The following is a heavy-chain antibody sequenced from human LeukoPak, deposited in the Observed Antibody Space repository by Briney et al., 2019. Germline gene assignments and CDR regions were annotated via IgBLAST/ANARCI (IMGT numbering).Heavy chain of an antibody. CDR3: ARGPLIVVVSRVGRLDY. CDR2: INHSGST. CDR1: GGSFSGYY. J-gene: IGHJ4*02. Sequence: PSETLSLTCAVYGGSFSGYYWSWIRQPPGKGLEWIGEINHSGSTNYNPPLKSRVTISVDTSKNQFSLKLSSVTAADTAVYYCARGPLIVVVSRVGRLDYWGQGTLVTVSS. V-gene: IGHV4-34*01. D-gene: IGHD3-22*01.